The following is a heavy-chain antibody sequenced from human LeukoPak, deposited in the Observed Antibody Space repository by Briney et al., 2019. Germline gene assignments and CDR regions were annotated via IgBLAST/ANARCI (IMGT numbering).Heavy chain of an antibody. Sequence: SETLSLTCAVYGGSFSGYYWSWIRQPPGKGLEWIGEINHSGSTNYNPSLKSRVTISVDTSKNQFSLKVISVTAADTAVYYCARHIGSFDYWGQGSLVTVSS. D-gene: IGHD5-12*01. CDR1: GGSFSGYY. V-gene: IGHV4-34*01. CDR2: INHSGST. CDR3: ARHIGSFDY. J-gene: IGHJ4*02.